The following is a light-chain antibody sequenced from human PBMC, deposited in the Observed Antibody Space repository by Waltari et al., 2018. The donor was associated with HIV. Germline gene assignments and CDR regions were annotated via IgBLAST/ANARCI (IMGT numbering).Light chain of an antibody. CDR3: QVWDSGSDHV. V-gene: IGLV3-21*01. J-gene: IGLJ1*01. CDR1: NIGNRD. Sequence: SYVLTQPPSITVAPGKTAKITCGGNNIGNRDVHWYQQKPGQAPILVIYDDDNRPSGIPEGFSGSNYDNTATLTINRVEVGDEADYYCQVWDSGSDHVFGSGTTVTVL. CDR2: DDD.